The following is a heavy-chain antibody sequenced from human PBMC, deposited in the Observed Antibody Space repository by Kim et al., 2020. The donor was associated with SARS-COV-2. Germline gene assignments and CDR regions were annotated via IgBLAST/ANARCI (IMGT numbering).Heavy chain of an antibody. CDR2: STI. V-gene: IGHV3-11*04. Sequence: STIYYADSVKGRLTVSSDNAKNSLYLQMNSLRAEDTAIYFCTRENFWYFDLWGRGTLVTVSS. J-gene: IGHJ2*01. D-gene: IGHD1-7*01. CDR3: TRENFWYFDL.